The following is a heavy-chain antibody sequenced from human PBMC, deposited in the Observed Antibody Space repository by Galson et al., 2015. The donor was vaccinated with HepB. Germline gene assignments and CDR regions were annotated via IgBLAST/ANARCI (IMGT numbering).Heavy chain of an antibody. CDR1: GFTFSSYG. CDR3: ARAQMSMMVGYFDY. CDR2: IWYDGSKE. Sequence: SLRLSCAASGFTFSSYGMHWVRQAPGKGLEWVAGIWYDGSKEYYVDPVKGRFTISRDNSENTLYLQMNSLRVEDTAMYYCARAQMSMMVGYFDYWGQGILVTVSS. V-gene: IGHV3-33*01. J-gene: IGHJ4*02. D-gene: IGHD3-22*01.